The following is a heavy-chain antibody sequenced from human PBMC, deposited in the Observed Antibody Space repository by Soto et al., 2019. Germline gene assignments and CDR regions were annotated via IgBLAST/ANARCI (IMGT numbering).Heavy chain of an antibody. D-gene: IGHD1-1*01. Sequence: GSLRLSCAASSGFKSGFTFSNYEINWVRQAPGKGLECISYISSDGSTIYYADSVKGRFTISRDNAKSSVFLQMNSLRGEDTAVYYSARSRLQRWGQGTLVTVSS. V-gene: IGHV3-48*03. J-gene: IGHJ1*01. CDR2: ISSDGSTI. CDR1: GFTFSNYE. CDR3: ARSRLQR.